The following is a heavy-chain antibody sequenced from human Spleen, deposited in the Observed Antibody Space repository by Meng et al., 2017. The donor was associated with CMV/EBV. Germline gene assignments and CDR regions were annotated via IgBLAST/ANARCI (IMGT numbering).Heavy chain of an antibody. V-gene: IGHV3-7*01. D-gene: IGHD3-3*01. CDR3: ARDPYDFWSGSAPGSWYYGMDV. CDR2: IKKDGSEK. J-gene: IGHJ6*02. CDR1: GFTFSRSW. Sequence: GESLKISCAASGFTFSRSWMSWVRQAPGKGLEWVANIKKDGSEKYYLDSVKGRFTISRDNAKNSLYLQMNSLRAEDTAVYYCARDPYDFWSGSAPGSWYYGMDVWGQGTTVTVSS.